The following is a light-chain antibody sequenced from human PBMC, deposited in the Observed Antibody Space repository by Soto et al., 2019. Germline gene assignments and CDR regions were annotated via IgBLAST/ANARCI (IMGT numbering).Light chain of an antibody. V-gene: IGLV2-23*01. CDR1: SSDVGSSTL. J-gene: IGLJ1*01. CDR3: CSYAGYSFFV. CDR2: AGN. Sequence: QSALTQPASVSGSPGQSITISCTGTSSDVGSSTLVSWYQQHPGKGPKLIIYAGNKRPSGLSNRFSGSKSGNTASLTISGLQAEDEADYYCCSYAGYSFFVFGTGTKLTVL.